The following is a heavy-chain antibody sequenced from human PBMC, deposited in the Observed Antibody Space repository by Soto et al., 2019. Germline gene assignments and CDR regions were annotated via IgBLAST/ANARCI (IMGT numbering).Heavy chain of an antibody. CDR1: GXXFSSYA. CDR3: ARGNWTERYYYYGMDV. CDR2: IIPIFGTA. D-gene: IGHD1-1*01. J-gene: IGHJ6*02. Sequence: SVKVSCKASGXXFSSYAXXXXXQAPGQGLEWMGGIIPIFGTANYAQKFQGRVTITADESTSTAYMELSSLRSEDTAVYYCARGNWTERYYYYGMDVWGQGTTVTV. V-gene: IGHV1-69*13.